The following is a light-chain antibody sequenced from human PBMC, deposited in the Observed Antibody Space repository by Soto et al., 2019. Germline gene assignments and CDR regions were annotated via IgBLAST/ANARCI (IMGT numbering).Light chain of an antibody. V-gene: IGKV3-11*01. CDR2: GAS. CDR3: QQRSNWPPIT. CDR1: ESLSSAY. J-gene: IGKJ5*01. Sequence: IEMTQSPATLSLAPGERVTLSCRASESLSSAYLAWYQQKPGQAPRLLLYGASNRAAGIPARFSGSGSGTDFTLTISSLEPEDFAVYYCQQRSNWPPITFGQGTRLEIK.